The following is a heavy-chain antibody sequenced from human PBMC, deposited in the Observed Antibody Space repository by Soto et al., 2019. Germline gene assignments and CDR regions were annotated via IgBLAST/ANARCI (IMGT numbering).Heavy chain of an antibody. D-gene: IGHD5-12*01. V-gene: IGHV3-53*04. Sequence: PVGSLSPAGEGSGLRGNMYLIGRAILHTRNVVAQAVFIYSDGSTYYADSVKGRFTLSRLSSKNTLYLQMNSLRAEDTALYYCARVDRRGYSGYDPPTYYYYGMDLWGQGTRVTVSS. CDR1: GLRGNMYL. CDR2: IYSDGST. CDR3: ARVDRRGYSGYDPPTYYYYGMDL. J-gene: IGHJ6*02.